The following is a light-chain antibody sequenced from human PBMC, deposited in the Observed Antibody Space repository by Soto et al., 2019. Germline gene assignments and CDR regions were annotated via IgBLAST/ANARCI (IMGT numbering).Light chain of an antibody. V-gene: IGLV2-11*01. J-gene: IGLJ2*01. CDR1: SSDVGGYNY. Sequence: QSALTQPRSVSGSPGQSVTISCTGTSSDVGGYNYVSWYQQHPGKAPKLMIYDVSKRPSGVPDRFSGSKSGNTASLTISGLQAEDEADYYCCSYAVSYLAVFGGGTKLTVL. CDR3: CSYAVSYLAV. CDR2: DVS.